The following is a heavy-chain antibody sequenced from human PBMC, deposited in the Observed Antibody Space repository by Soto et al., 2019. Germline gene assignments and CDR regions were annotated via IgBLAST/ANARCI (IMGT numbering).Heavy chain of an antibody. J-gene: IGHJ4*01. D-gene: IGHD3-16*01. CDR1: GDTFTANY. Sequence: AAVKVSCKASGDTFTANYIHWVRQAPGQGFEWMGGINAKSGGTNYPQKFQGRDTMTRDTSRSTVYMKLTRQTSDDTAGYYCGMELAGGGGTAGLDYWG. CDR2: INAKSGGT. V-gene: IGHV1-2*02. CDR3: GMELAGGGGTAGLDY.